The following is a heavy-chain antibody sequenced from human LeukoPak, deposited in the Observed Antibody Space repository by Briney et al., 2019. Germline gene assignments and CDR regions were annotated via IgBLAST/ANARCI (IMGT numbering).Heavy chain of an antibody. CDR1: GGSFSGYY. Sequence: SETLSLTRAVYGGSFSGYYWSWIRQPPGKGLEWIGEINHSGSTNYNPSLKSRVTISVDTSKNQFSLKLSSVTAADTAVYYCAAWAYYYDSSGYYDAFDIWGQGTMVTVSS. J-gene: IGHJ3*02. CDR3: AAWAYYYDSSGYYDAFDI. V-gene: IGHV4-34*01. D-gene: IGHD3-22*01. CDR2: INHSGST.